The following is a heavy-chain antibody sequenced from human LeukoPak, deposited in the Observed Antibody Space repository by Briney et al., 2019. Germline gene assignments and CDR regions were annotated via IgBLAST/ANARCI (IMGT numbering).Heavy chain of an antibody. Sequence: GGSLRLSCAASGFPFPNYAMTWVRQAPGRGLEWISAITGGASTTYYADSVKGRFTISRDNLKNTVSLQMNSLRAEDTAVYYCAKESITNYGDTFDYWGQGTLVTVSS. D-gene: IGHD4-17*01. V-gene: IGHV3-23*01. J-gene: IGHJ4*02. CDR1: GFPFPNYA. CDR2: ITGGASTT. CDR3: AKESITNYGDTFDY.